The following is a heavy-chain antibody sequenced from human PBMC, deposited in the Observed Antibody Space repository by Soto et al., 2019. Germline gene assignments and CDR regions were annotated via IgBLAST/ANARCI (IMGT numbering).Heavy chain of an antibody. CDR3: AKEANDGDYDGQVYFDH. Sequence: EVQLVESGGGLVQPGRSLRLSCVASGFNFNAYAMHWVRQAPGKGLEWVSGISWNSGSIDYAHSMQGRFTISRDNAKNSLYLQMNSLTADDTALYYCAKEANDGDYDGQVYFDHWGQGTLVTVSS. J-gene: IGHJ4*02. V-gene: IGHV3-9*01. CDR2: ISWNSGSI. D-gene: IGHD4-17*01. CDR1: GFNFNAYA.